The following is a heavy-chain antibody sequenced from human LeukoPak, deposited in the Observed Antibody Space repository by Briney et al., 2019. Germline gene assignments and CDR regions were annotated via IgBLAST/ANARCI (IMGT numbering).Heavy chain of an antibody. CDR1: GFSGYA. Sequence: GGSLRLSCAASGFSGYAMSWVRLAPGKGLEWVSVISGSGGSTKYADFVRGRFTISRDNSKNTLYLQMNSLRDDDTAVYYCTKEPSTSPYCGGGSCYFEYWGQGTLVTVSS. CDR3: TKEPSTSPYCGGGSCYFEY. J-gene: IGHJ4*02. CDR2: ISGSGGST. D-gene: IGHD2-21*01. V-gene: IGHV3-23*01.